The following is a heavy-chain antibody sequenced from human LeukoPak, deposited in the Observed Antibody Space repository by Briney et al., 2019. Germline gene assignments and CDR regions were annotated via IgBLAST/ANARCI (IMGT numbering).Heavy chain of an antibody. J-gene: IGHJ5*02. CDR2: INHSGST. CDR3: ARGLSRLPVYIAVAGTCWFDP. V-gene: IGHV4-34*01. D-gene: IGHD6-19*01. Sequence: SETLSLTCAVYGGSFSGYYWSWIRQPPGKGLEWVGEINHSGSTNYNPSPKSRVAISVDTSKNQFSLKLSSVTAADTAVYYCARGLSRLPVYIAVAGTCWFDPWGQGTLVTVSS. CDR1: GGSFSGYY.